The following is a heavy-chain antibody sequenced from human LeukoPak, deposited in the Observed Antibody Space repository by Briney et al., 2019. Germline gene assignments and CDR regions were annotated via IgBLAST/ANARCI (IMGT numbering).Heavy chain of an antibody. Sequence: PSETLSLTCTVSGASINSHFWSWIRQPAGKGLEWIGRIYISGSTNYNSSLQSRLTMSVDTSKNQFSLKLTSVTAADTAVYYCARALNPLPGTYYFDYWGQGTLVTISS. D-gene: IGHD2-15*01. CDR2: IYISGST. CDR3: ARALNPLPGTYYFDY. CDR1: GASINSHF. V-gene: IGHV4-4*07. J-gene: IGHJ4*02.